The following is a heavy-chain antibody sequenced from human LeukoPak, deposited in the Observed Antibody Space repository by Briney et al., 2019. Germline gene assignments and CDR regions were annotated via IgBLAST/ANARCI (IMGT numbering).Heavy chain of an antibody. CDR2: IKQDGSEI. CDR3: AKMGHKWLGYPGFHY. J-gene: IGHJ4*02. D-gene: IGHD6-19*01. Sequence: GGSLRLSCTASGFTFSSYWMSWVRQAQGKGLEWVANIKQDGSEIYYVDSVNGRFTISSDNAKKSLSLQMTSLRAEDTAVYYCAKMGHKWLGYPGFHYWGQGTLVTVSS. CDR1: GFTFSSYW. V-gene: IGHV3-7*01.